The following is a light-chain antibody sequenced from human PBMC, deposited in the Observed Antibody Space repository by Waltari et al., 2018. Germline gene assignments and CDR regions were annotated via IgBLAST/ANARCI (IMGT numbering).Light chain of an antibody. Sequence: QSVLTQPPSASETPGQRVIIPRSGISSNIGTHEVYWYQRLPGMAPKLLLYKNSQRPSAVPARISCFSSGSSASLVISGLRSEDEADYFCAVWDDSLSTWMFGGGTKLTVL. CDR2: KNS. V-gene: IGLV1-47*01. CDR3: AVWDDSLSTWM. CDR1: SSNIGTHE. J-gene: IGLJ3*02.